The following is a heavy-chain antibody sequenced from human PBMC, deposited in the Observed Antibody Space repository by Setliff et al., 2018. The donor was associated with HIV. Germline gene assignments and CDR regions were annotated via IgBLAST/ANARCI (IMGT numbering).Heavy chain of an antibody. Sequence: GASVKVSCKASGYSFISYGISWVRQAPGQGLEWMGWINPYSGKTKYAQNLQGRVTMTTDTSTSTADMELRSLRSDDTAMYYCARERPYCSGGSCYGLNYFDCWGQGTLVTVSS. CDR3: ARERPYCSGGSCYGLNYFDC. CDR2: INPYSGKT. CDR1: GYSFISYG. J-gene: IGHJ4*02. V-gene: IGHV1-18*04. D-gene: IGHD2-15*01.